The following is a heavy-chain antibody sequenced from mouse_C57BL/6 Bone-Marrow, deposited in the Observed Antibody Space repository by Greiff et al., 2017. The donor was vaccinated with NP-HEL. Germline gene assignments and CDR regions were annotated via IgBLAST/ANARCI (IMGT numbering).Heavy chain of an antibody. D-gene: IGHD1-1*01. J-gene: IGHJ3*01. CDR1: GFTFSDAW. V-gene: IGHV6-6*01. CDR3: TAGRSLAY. CDR2: IRNKANNHAT. Sequence: EVKLVESGGGLVQPGGSMKLSCAASGFTFSDAWMDWVRQSPEKGLEWVAEIRNKANNHATYYAESVKGRFTISRDDSKSSVYLQMNSLRAEDTGIYYCTAGRSLAYWGQGTLVTVSA.